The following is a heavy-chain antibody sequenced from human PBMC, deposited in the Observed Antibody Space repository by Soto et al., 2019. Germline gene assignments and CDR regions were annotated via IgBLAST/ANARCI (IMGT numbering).Heavy chain of an antibody. D-gene: IGHD6-19*01. V-gene: IGHV3-23*01. Sequence: GGSLRLSCAASGFTFSSYSMNWVRQAPGKGLEWVSTISGSGARTYYADSVKGRFTISRDNSKNTLYLQMNSLRAEDTAIYYCVKEGSGWDSRGSFDFWGRGTMVTVSS. J-gene: IGHJ3*01. CDR3: VKEGSGWDSRGSFDF. CDR2: ISGSGART. CDR1: GFTFSSYS.